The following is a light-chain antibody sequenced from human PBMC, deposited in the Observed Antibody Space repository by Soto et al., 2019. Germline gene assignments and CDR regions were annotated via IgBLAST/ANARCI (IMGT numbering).Light chain of an antibody. CDR3: QRYNSLYT. J-gene: IGKJ2*01. CDR2: KAS. CDR1: QSISSW. V-gene: IGKV1-5*03. Sequence: DIQMTQSPSTLSASVGDRVTITCRASQSISSWLAWYQQKPGKAPKLLIYKASSLEIGVPSRFSGSGSGTEFPLTISSLEPDDFATYYCQRYNSLYTFGQGTKLEIK.